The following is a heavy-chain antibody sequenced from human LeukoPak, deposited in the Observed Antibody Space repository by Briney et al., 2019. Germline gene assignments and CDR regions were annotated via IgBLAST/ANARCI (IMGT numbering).Heavy chain of an antibody. CDR3: ARDNSVGDSAWWFDP. CDR2: ISAYNGNT. Sequence: GASVKVSCKASGYTFTSYGISWVRQAPGQGLEWMGWISAYNGNTNYAQKLQGRVTMTTDTSTSTAYMEVSSLRSEDTAVYYCARDNSVGDSAWWFDPWGQGTLVTVSS. CDR1: GYTFTSYG. J-gene: IGHJ5*02. D-gene: IGHD5-12*01. V-gene: IGHV1-18*01.